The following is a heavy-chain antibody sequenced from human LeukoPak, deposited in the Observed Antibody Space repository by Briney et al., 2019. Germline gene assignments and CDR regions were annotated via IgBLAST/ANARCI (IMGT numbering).Heavy chain of an antibody. CDR1: GFTFSSYS. V-gene: IGHV3-21*01. CDR3: AREGAGALLRRGLDY. CDR2: ISISSSYI. Sequence: GGSLRLSCAASGFTFSSYSINWVRQAPGKGLEWVSSISISSSYIYYADSVKGRFTISRDNAKNSLYLQMNSLRAEDTAVYYCAREGAGALLRRGLDYWGQGTLVTVSS. D-gene: IGHD5-12*01. J-gene: IGHJ4*02.